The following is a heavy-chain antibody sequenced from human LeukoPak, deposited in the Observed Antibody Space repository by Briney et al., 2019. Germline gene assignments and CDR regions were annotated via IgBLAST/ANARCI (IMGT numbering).Heavy chain of an antibody. CDR2: INNDGSSA. CDR3: AKGPVTIFGVVIPSWFDP. CDR1: GFTFNNYW. V-gene: IGHV3-74*01. J-gene: IGHJ5*02. Sequence: GGSLRLSCAASGFTFNNYWIHWVRQVPGKGLVWVSRINNDGSSASYVDSVKGRFTISRDNAKNTLFLQMNSQRAEDTAVYYCAKGPVTIFGVVIPSWFDPWGQGTLVTVSS. D-gene: IGHD3-3*01.